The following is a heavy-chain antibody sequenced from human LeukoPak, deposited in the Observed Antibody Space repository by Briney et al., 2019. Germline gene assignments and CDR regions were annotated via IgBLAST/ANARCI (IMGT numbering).Heavy chain of an antibody. CDR3: AKDLRLWSKNWFDP. CDR2: ISGSGGST. V-gene: IGHV3-23*01. J-gene: IGHJ5*02. Sequence: GGSLRLSCAASGFTFSNYGMSWVRQAPGKGLEWVSAISGSGGSTYYADSVKGRFTISRDNSKNTLYLQMNSLRAEDTAVYYCAKDLRLWSKNWFDPWGQGTLVTVSS. D-gene: IGHD5-18*01. CDR1: GFTFSNYG.